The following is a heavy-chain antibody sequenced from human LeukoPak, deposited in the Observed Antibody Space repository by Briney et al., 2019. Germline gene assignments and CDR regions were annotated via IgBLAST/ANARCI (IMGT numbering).Heavy chain of an antibody. J-gene: IGHJ5*02. D-gene: IGHD6-6*01. CDR1: GDSVSSNSAS. Sequence: SQTLSLTCAISGDSVSSNSASWNWIRQSPSRGLEGLGRTYYRSKWNSDYAISVQSRITINPDTSKNQFSLHLKSVTPEDTAVYYCARDPDSSYEWGPFDPWGQGTLVTVSS. CDR3: ARDPDSSYEWGPFDP. V-gene: IGHV6-1*01. CDR2: TYYRSKWNS.